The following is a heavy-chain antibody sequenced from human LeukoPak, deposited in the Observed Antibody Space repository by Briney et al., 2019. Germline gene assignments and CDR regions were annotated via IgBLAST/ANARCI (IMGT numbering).Heavy chain of an antibody. J-gene: IGHJ6*03. CDR2: VSPDGSVE. CDR3: ARASITSTYYHYYMDV. V-gene: IGHV3-30*03. D-gene: IGHD3-10*01. CDR1: GFTVSNNY. Sequence: GGSLRLSCAASGFTVSNNYMNWVRQAPGKGLEWVVVVSPDGSVENYADSVKGRFTISRDNSKNTVYLQMNSLRTEDTAVYYCARASITSTYYHYYMDVWGKGTTVTVSS.